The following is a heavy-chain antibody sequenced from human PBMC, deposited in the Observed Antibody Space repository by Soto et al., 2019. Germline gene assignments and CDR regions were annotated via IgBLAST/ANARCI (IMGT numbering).Heavy chain of an antibody. Sequence: KPGGSLRLACAASGFTFSNAWMNWLRQAPGKGLEWVGRIKSKTDGGTTDYAAPVKGRFTISRDDSKNTLYLQMNSLRTEDTAVYYCMLCGYSYANDYPYYGIDVWGQGTTVTVSS. CDR3: MLCGYSYANDYPYYGIDV. D-gene: IGHD5-18*01. CDR2: IKSKTDGGTT. J-gene: IGHJ6*02. V-gene: IGHV3-15*07. CDR1: GFTFSNAW.